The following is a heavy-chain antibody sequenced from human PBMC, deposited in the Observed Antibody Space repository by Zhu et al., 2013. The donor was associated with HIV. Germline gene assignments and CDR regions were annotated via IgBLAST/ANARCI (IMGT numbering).Heavy chain of an antibody. CDR1: GYTFSNYG. Sequence: QVQVVQSGAEVKKPGASVKVSCKASGYTFSNYGITWVRQAPGQGLEWVGWISAYSGNTVSAQKFQGRVTMTTDTSTSTAYMELSTLRSDDTAVYYCARPLVAVTVESAMDVWGQGTTVTVSS. J-gene: IGHJ6*02. V-gene: IGHV1-18*01. CDR2: ISAYSGNT. CDR3: ARPLVAVTVESAMDV. D-gene: IGHD6-19*01.